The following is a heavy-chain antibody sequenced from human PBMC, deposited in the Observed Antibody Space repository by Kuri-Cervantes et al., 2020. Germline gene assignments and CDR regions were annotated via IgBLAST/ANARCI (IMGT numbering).Heavy chain of an antibody. Sequence: GESLKISCAASGFTFSSYSMNWVRQAPGKGLEWVSPISSSSSYIYYADSVKGRFTISRDNAKNSLYLQMNSLRAEDTAVYYCARERGGRSSGYYYYYGMDVWGQGTTVTVSS. CDR2: ISSSSSYI. D-gene: IGHD3-22*01. CDR1: GFTFSSYS. V-gene: IGHV3-21*01. CDR3: ARERGGRSSGYYYYYGMDV. J-gene: IGHJ6*02.